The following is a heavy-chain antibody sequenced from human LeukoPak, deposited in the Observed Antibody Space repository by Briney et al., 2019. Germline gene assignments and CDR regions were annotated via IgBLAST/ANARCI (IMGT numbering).Heavy chain of an antibody. V-gene: IGHV4-39*07. CDR2: IFYSGST. CDR1: SGSISTSNYY. J-gene: IGHJ5*02. D-gene: IGHD3-10*01. CDR3: ARGGYYGSGNDFRFDP. Sequence: SETLSLTCTVSSGSISTSNYYWGWVRQPPGKALEWIGNIFYSGSTYYSPSLKSRVTVSLDTSRNQFSLKLSSVTAADTAIYYCARGGYYGSGNDFRFDPWGQGTLVTVSS.